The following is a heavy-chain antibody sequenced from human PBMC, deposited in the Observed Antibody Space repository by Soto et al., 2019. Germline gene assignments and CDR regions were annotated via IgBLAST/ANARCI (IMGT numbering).Heavy chain of an antibody. J-gene: IGHJ4*02. D-gene: IGHD2-2*01. CDR1: GFTFSSYC. CDR2: ISYDGSNK. CDR3: AKVFSRFDY. Sequence: GGSLRLSCAASGFTFSSYCMHWARQAPGKGLEWVAVISYDGSNKYYADSVKGRFTISRDNSKNTLYLQMNSLRAEDTAVYYCAKVFSRFDYWGQGTLVTVSS. V-gene: IGHV3-30*18.